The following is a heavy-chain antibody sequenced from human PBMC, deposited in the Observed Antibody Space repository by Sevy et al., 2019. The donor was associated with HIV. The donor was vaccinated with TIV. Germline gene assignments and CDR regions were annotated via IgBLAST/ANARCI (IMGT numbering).Heavy chain of an antibody. V-gene: IGHV3-7*01. CDR1: GFTFSSYW. Sequence: GGSLRLSCAASGFTFSSYWMSWVRQAPGKGLEWVSNIKQDGSEKYYVDSVKGRFTISRDNAKNSLYLQMNSLRAEVTAVYYCARGGYGYYSHYYFDYWGQGTLVTVSS. J-gene: IGHJ4*02. D-gene: IGHD4-17*01. CDR2: IKQDGSEK. CDR3: ARGGYGYYSHYYFDY.